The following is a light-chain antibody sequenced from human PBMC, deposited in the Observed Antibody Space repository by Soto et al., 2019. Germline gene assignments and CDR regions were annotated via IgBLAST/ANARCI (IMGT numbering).Light chain of an antibody. V-gene: IGLV2-8*01. J-gene: IGLJ2*01. CDR2: EIS. Sequence: QSVLTQPPSASGSPGQSVAISCTGTSSDIGAYIYVSWYQQHPGKAPKLVIYEISKRPSGVPDRFSGSKSGNTASLTVSGXXXXDEADYYCSIYAGGNSVIFGGGTKLTVL. CDR1: SSDIGAYIY. CDR3: SIYAGGNSVI.